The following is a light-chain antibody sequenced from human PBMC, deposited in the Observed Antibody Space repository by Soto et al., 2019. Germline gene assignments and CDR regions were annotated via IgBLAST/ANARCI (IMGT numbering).Light chain of an antibody. V-gene: IGLV1-40*01. CDR3: CSYAGGSNV. CDR1: SSNIGAGYD. Sequence: QSVLTQPPSVSGAPGQRVTISCTGSSSNIGAGYDVYWYQQLPGTAPKLLIYGNSNRPSGVPDRFSASKSGTSASLAITGLQAEDEADYFCCSYAGGSNVFGTGTKVTVL. CDR2: GNS. J-gene: IGLJ1*01.